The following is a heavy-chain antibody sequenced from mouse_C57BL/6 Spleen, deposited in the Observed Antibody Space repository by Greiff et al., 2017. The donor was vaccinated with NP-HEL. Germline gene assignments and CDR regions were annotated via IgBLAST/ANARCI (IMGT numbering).Heavy chain of an antibody. J-gene: IGHJ3*01. CDR3: ATPYDYDGPRFAY. Sequence: VKVVESGPGLVQPSQSLSITCTVSGFSLTSYGVHWVRQSPGKGLEWLGVIWRGGSTDYNAAFMSRLSITKDNSKSQVFFKMNSLQADDTAIYYCATPYDYDGPRFAYWGQGTLVTVSA. CDR1: GFSLTSYG. D-gene: IGHD2-4*01. V-gene: IGHV2-5*01. CDR2: IWRGGST.